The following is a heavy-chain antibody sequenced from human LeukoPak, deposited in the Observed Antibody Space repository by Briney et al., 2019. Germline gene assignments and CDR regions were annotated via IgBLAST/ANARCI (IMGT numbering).Heavy chain of an antibody. V-gene: IGHV1-8*01. CDR3: ARGATSNWNGGFDP. J-gene: IGHJ5*02. D-gene: IGHD1-1*01. Sequence: ASVKVSCKASGYTFTSYDINWVRQAPGQGLEWMGWMNPNSDNTGYAQKFQGRVTMTRNTSISTAYMELSSLRSEDTAVYYCARGATSNWNGGFDPWGQGTLVTVSS. CDR2: MNPNSDNT. CDR1: GYTFTSYD.